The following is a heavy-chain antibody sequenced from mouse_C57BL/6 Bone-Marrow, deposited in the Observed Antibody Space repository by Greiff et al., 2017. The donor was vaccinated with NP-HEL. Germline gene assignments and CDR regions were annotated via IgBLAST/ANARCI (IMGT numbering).Heavy chain of an antibody. CDR3: ARPHYYSNSFAY. Sequence: EVKLEESGGGLVQPGGSLKLSCAASGFTFSDYGMAWVRQAPRKGPEWVAFISNLAYSIYYADTVTGRFTISRENAKNTLYLEMSSLRSEDTAMYYCARPHYYSNSFAYWGQGTLVTVSA. D-gene: IGHD2-5*01. V-gene: IGHV5-15*04. CDR1: GFTFSDYG. CDR2: ISNLAYSI. J-gene: IGHJ3*01.